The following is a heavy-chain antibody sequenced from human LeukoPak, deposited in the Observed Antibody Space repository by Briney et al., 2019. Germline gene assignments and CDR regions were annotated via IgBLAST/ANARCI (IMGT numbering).Heavy chain of an antibody. CDR2: ISGSDGST. CDR1: GFTFSSYA. D-gene: IGHD2/OR15-2a*01. Sequence: GGSLRLSCAASGFTFSSYAMSWVRQAPGKGMECVSSISGSDGSTYYADSVKGRFTISRDNSKNTLYLQMNSLRAEDTAVYYCARIISGAFDIWGQGTMVTVSS. CDR3: ARIISGAFDI. J-gene: IGHJ3*02. V-gene: IGHV3-23*01.